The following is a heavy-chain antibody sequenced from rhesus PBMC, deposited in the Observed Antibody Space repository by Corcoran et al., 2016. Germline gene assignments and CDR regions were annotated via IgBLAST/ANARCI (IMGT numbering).Heavy chain of an antibody. D-gene: IGHD6-31*01. CDR1: GFTFSNYG. V-gene: IGHV3-22*01. Sequence: EVQLVESGGGLVQPGGSLSLSCVASGFTFSNYGFHWVRPAPGKGLQWVSAIESNGDTTLYTHSVKGRFTISRENAKNTLYLRVDSLKVDDTAVYYCARGASGAGDYWGQGVLVTVSS. J-gene: IGHJ4*01. CDR3: ARGASGAGDY. CDR2: IESNGDTT.